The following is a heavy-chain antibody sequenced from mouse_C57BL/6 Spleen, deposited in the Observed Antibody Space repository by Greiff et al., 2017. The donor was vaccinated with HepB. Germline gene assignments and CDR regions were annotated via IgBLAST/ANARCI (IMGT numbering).Heavy chain of an antibody. Sequence: QVTLKESGPGILQSSQTLSLTCSFSGFSLSTSGMGVSWIRQPSGKGLEWLAHIYWDDDKRYNPSLKSRLTISKDTSRNQVFLKITSVDTADTATYYCARRYHYAMDYWGQGTSVTVSS. CDR2: IYWDDDK. V-gene: IGHV8-12*01. CDR3: ARRYHYAMDY. CDR1: GFSLSTSGMG. J-gene: IGHJ4*01.